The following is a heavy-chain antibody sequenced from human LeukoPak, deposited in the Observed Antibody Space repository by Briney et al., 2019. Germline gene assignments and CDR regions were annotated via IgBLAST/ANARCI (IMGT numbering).Heavy chain of an antibody. Sequence: SETLSLTCAVYGGSFSGYYWSWIRQPPGKGLEWIGEINHSGSTNYNPSLKSRVTISVDTSKNQFSLKLSSVTAADTAVYYCARGGGGASSPYYYYGMDVWGQGTTVTVSS. V-gene: IGHV4-34*01. CDR3: ARGGGGASSPYYYYGMDV. CDR2: INHSGST. J-gene: IGHJ6*02. D-gene: IGHD2-15*01. CDR1: GGSFSGYY.